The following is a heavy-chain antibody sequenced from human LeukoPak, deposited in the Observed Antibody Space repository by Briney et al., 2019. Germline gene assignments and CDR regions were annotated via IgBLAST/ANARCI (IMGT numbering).Heavy chain of an antibody. D-gene: IGHD4-23*01. CDR3: ASGYSSDYGGNVY. J-gene: IGHJ4*02. CDR1: EFIFSTYW. CDR2: ISSDGSIT. V-gene: IGHV3-74*01. Sequence: QSGGSLRLSCAASEFIFSTYWMHWVRQAPGKGLVWVSRISSDGSITNYADSVKGRFTISRDSAKNTLYLQMNSLSTEDTAAYYCASGYSSDYGGNVYWGRGTLVTVSS.